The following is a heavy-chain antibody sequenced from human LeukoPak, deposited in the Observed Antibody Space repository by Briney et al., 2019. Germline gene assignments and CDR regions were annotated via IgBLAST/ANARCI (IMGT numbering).Heavy chain of an antibody. Sequence: GGSLRLSCAASGFTLSSYAMNWVRQAPGKGLEWVSSISSSSSYIYYADSVKGRFTISRDNAKNSLYLQMNSLRAEDTAVYYCARDSSSGYCPDYWGQGTLVTVSS. CDR2: ISSSSSYI. V-gene: IGHV3-21*01. CDR1: GFTLSSYA. D-gene: IGHD3-22*01. CDR3: ARDSSSGYCPDY. J-gene: IGHJ4*02.